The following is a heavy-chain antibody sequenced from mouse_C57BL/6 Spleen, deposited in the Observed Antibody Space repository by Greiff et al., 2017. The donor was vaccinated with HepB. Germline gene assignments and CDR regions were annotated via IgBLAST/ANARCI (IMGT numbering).Heavy chain of an antibody. CDR1: GYTFTSYD. Sequence: QVQLQQSGPELVKPGASVKLSCKASGYTFTSYDINWVKQRPGQGLEWIGWIYPRDGSTKYNEKFKGKATLTVDTSSSTAYMELHSLTSEDSAVYFWARSKGYYYGSSPAWFAYWGQGTLVTVSA. J-gene: IGHJ3*01. CDR2: IYPRDGST. V-gene: IGHV1-85*01. D-gene: IGHD1-1*01. CDR3: ARSKGYYYGSSPAWFAY.